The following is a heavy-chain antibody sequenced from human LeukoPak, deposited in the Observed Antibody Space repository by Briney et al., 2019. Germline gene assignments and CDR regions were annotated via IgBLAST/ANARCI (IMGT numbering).Heavy chain of an antibody. CDR1: GGSISSGGYS. CDR3: ARAVGSYYYGSSGYNPWWYFDL. CDR2: IYHSGST. D-gene: IGHD3-22*01. Sequence: SETLSLTCAVSGGSISSGGYSWSWIRQPPGKGLEWIGYIYHSGSTYYNPSLKSRVTISVDRSKNQFSLKLSSVTAADTAVYYCARAVGSYYYGSSGYNPWWYFDLWGRGTLVTVSS. J-gene: IGHJ2*01. V-gene: IGHV4-30-2*01.